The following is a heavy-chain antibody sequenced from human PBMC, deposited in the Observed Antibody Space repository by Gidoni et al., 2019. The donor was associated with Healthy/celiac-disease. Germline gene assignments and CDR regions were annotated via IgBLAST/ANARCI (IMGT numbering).Heavy chain of an antibody. CDR3: ARVGVGDGYNYFDY. V-gene: IGHV1-69*01. CDR1: GGTFSSYA. CDR2: IIPIFGTA. Sequence: QVQLVQPGAEVKKPLSSVKVSCKASGGTFSSYAISSVRQAPGQGLEWMGGIIPIFGTANYAQKFQGRVTITADESTNTAYMELSSLRSEDTAVYYCARVGVGDGYNYFDYWGQGTLVTVSS. D-gene: IGHD5-12*01. J-gene: IGHJ4*02.